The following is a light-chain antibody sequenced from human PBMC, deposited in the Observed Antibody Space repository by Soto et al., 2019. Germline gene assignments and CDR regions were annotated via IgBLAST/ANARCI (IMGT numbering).Light chain of an antibody. V-gene: IGLV2-14*03. Sequence: QSVLTQPASGSGSPGQSITISCTGTSSDVGAYNYVSWYQQHPGKAPKVMIHDVSNRPSGVSYRFSGSKSDNTASLTISGLQAEDEADYYCSSYTTSSTYVFGTGTKLTVL. CDR2: DVS. J-gene: IGLJ1*01. CDR1: SSDVGAYNY. CDR3: SSYTTSSTYV.